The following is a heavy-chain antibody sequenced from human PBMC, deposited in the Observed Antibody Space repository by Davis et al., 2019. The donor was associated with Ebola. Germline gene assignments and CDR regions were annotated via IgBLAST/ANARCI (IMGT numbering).Heavy chain of an antibody. CDR1: GYTFTSYD. Sequence: AASVKVSCKASGYTFTSYDINWVRQAPGQGLEWMGRIIPILGIANYAQKFQGRVTITADKSTSTAYMELSSLRSEDTAVYYCARAAFNWGSALFDYWGQGTLVTVSS. CDR2: IIPILGIA. J-gene: IGHJ4*02. V-gene: IGHV1-69*04. D-gene: IGHD7-27*01. CDR3: ARAAFNWGSALFDY.